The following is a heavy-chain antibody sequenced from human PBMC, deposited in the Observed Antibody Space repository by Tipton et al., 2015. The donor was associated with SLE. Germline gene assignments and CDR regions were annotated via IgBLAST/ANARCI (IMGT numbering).Heavy chain of an antibody. Sequence: TLSLTCAVYGGSFSGYYWSWIRQPPGKGLEWIGEINHSGYTNYNLSLKSRVTISVDTSKNQFSLKLSSVTAADTAVHYCARATDCSGGRCYSAYYYYYGMDVWGQGP. CDR3: ARATDCSGGRCYSAYYYYYGMDV. CDR2: INHSGYT. D-gene: IGHD2-15*01. CDR1: GGSFSGYY. V-gene: IGHV4-34*01. J-gene: IGHJ6*02.